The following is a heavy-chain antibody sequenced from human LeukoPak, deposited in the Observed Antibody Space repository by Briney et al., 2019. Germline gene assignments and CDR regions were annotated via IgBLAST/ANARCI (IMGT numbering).Heavy chain of an antibody. V-gene: IGHV4-38-2*02. CDR2: SYHSGST. Sequence: KTSETLSLTCSVSGYSISSGYYWGWIRQPPGKGLEWIGGSYHSGSTNYNPSLQSRVTISVDTSKNQFSLRLSSVTAADTAVYYCARVAVVAATTLFDYWGQGTLVTVSS. CDR3: ARVAVVAATTLFDY. J-gene: IGHJ4*02. D-gene: IGHD2-15*01. CDR1: GYSISSGYY.